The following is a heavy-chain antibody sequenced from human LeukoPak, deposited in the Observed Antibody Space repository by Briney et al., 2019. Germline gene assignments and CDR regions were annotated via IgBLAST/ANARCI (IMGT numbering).Heavy chain of an antibody. CDR2: IYYSGST. CDR3: ARASRIVVVTAISNWFDP. J-gene: IGHJ5*02. V-gene: IGHV4-31*03. CDR1: GGSISSGGYY. Sequence: SSETLSLTCTVSGGSISSGGYYWSWIRQHPGKGLEWIGYIYYSGSTYYNPSLKSRVTISVDTSKNQFSLKLGSVTAADTAVYYCARASRIVVVTAISNWFDPWGQGTLVTVSS. D-gene: IGHD2-21*02.